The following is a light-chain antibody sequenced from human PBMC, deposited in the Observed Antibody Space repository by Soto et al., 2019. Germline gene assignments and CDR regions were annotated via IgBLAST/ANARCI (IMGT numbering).Light chain of an antibody. CDR2: SNN. Sequence: QSVLTQPPSASGTPGQRVTISCSGSSSNIGSNTVNWYQQLPGTAPKLLIYSNNQRPSGVPDRFSGSKSGTSASLAISGLQSEDEADYYCAAWEDRGWVFGGGTKLTVL. J-gene: IGLJ3*02. CDR3: AAWEDRGWV. V-gene: IGLV1-44*01. CDR1: SSNIGSNT.